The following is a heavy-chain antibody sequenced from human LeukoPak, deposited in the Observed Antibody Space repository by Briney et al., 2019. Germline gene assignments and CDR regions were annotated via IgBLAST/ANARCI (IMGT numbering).Heavy chain of an antibody. J-gene: IGHJ4*02. V-gene: IGHV3-7*03. Sequence: PGGSLRLSCAASGFIFTNYFMSWVRQAPGKGLEWVASIKHDGSEKYYVDSVKGRFTVSRDKSKNTLYLQMNSLRVEDTAIYYCAKGGEASSWSYFDYWGQGTLVTVSS. CDR2: IKHDGSEK. CDR1: GFIFTNYF. CDR3: AKGGEASSWSYFDY. D-gene: IGHD2-2*01.